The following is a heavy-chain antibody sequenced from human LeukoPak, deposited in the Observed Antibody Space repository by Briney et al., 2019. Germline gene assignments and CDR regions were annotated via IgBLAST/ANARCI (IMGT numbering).Heavy chain of an antibody. D-gene: IGHD2-15*01. CDR3: AKVAATGYYFDY. V-gene: IGHV3-11*01. Sequence: GGSLRLSCTASGFTFSDYYMSWIRQAPGKGLEWVSYISSSGSTIYYADSVKGRFTISRDNAKNSLYLQMNSLRAEDTAVYYCAKVAATGYYFDYWGQGTLVTVSS. CDR2: ISSSGSTI. CDR1: GFTFSDYY. J-gene: IGHJ4*02.